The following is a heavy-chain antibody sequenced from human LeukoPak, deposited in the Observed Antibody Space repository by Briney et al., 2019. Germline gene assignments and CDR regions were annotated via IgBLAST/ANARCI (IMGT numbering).Heavy chain of an antibody. V-gene: IGHV1-69*13. CDR2: IIPIFGTA. CDR1: VYTFTSYD. CDR3: AREKRHYYDSSGYWGY. Sequence: GASVKVCCKASVYTFTSYDINWVRQAPGRGLEWMGGIIPIFGTANYAQKFQGRVAITADESTSTAYMELSSLRSEDTAVYYCAREKRHYYDSSGYWGYWGQGTLVTVS. D-gene: IGHD3-22*01. J-gene: IGHJ4*02.